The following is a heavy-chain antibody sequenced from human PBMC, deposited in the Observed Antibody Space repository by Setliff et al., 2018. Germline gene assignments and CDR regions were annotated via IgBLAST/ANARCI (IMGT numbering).Heavy chain of an antibody. J-gene: IGHJ4*02. V-gene: IGHV3-23*01. CDR2: VAPDGYST. CDR3: AKDTGYYFDY. D-gene: IGHD4-4*01. Sequence: GGSLRLSCEGSGFTFSIYAMGWVRQAPGEGLEWVSAVAPDGYSTYYADAVKGRFTISKDDSKNTLYLQMNSLRGEDTAVYYCAKDTGYYFDYWGQGTLVTV. CDR1: GFTFSIYA.